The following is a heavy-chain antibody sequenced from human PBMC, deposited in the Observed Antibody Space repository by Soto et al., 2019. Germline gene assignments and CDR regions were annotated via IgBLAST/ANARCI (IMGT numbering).Heavy chain of an antibody. Sequence: QVQLVESGGGVVQHGRSLRLSCAASGFTFSSYGMHWVRQAPGKGLEWVAVIWYDGSNKYYADSVKGRFTISRDNSKNTLYLQMNSLRAEDTAVYYCARDRSRDYVWGSYWFDPWGQGTLVTVSS. D-gene: IGHD3-16*01. CDR1: GFTFSSYG. J-gene: IGHJ5*02. CDR3: ARDRSRDYVWGSYWFDP. CDR2: IWYDGSNK. V-gene: IGHV3-33*01.